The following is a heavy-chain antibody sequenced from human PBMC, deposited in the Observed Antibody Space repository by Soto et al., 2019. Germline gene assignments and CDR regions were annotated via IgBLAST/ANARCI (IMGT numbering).Heavy chain of an antibody. CDR3: ANHSNSWFLYYFDY. D-gene: IGHD6-13*01. J-gene: IGHJ4*02. CDR2: IYRNDEK. CDR1: GLSYTSNGVA. V-gene: IGHV2-5*01. Sequence: SGPTLVNPTQTLTLTCTFSGLSYTSNGVAVGWIRQPPGKALEWLALIYRNDEKRYSPSLMSRLTITKDMSKNQVVLTMTNMDPVDTATYYCANHSNSWFLYYFDYWGPGARVTVSS.